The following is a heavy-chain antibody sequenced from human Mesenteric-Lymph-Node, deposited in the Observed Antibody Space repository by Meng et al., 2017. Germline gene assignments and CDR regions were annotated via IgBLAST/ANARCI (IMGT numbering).Heavy chain of an antibody. D-gene: IGHD5-12*01. CDR2: INHSGST. CDR3: ARHIVNTAACDY. V-gene: IGHV4-34*01. Sequence: SETLSLTCAVYGGSLSGYYWSWIRQPPGKGLEWIGEINHSGSTNYNPSFMSRVTISVDTSKNQFSLKLSSVTAADTALYYYARHIVNTAACDYWGQGTLVTVSS. J-gene: IGHJ4*02. CDR1: GGSLSGYY.